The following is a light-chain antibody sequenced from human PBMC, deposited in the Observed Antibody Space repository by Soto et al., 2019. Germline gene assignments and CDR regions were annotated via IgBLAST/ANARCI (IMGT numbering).Light chain of an antibody. Sequence: DIQMTQSPSTLSASVGDSVTITCRASQSIGPWLAWFQQKPGKAPKLLIYDASSLESGVPQRFSGSGSGTEFTLTISSLEPEDFAVYYCQQRSNWPPFTFGPGTRWIS. CDR3: QQRSNWPPFT. J-gene: IGKJ3*01. V-gene: IGKV1-5*01. CDR1: QSIGPW. CDR2: DAS.